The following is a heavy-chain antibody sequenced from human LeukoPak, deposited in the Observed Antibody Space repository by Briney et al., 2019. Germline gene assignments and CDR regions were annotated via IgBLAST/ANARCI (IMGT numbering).Heavy chain of an antibody. Sequence: ASVKVSCKASGYTFTGYYMHWVRQAPGQGLEWMGWINPNSGGTNYAQKFQGRVTMTRDTSISTAYMELSRLRSDDTAVYYCSSTSSTSYYYYMDVWGKGTTGTVSS. D-gene: IGHD2-2*01. CDR3: SSTSSTSYYYYMDV. CDR1: GYTFTGYY. CDR2: INPNSGGT. J-gene: IGHJ6*03. V-gene: IGHV1-2*02.